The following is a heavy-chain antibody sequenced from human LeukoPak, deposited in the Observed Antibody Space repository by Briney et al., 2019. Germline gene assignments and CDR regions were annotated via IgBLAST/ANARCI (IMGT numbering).Heavy chain of an antibody. J-gene: IGHJ4*02. CDR2: ITGSSSYI. D-gene: IGHD1-1*01. V-gene: IGHV3-21*01. CDR1: GFSFRSYS. CDR3: ARDRLEGGETFDS. Sequence: GGSLRLSCAASGFSFRSYSMDWVRQAPGKGLEWVSSITGSSSYISYADSVKCRFTISRDNAENSLFLQMNSLRPEDTAVYFFARDRLEGGETFDSWGQGTLVTVSS.